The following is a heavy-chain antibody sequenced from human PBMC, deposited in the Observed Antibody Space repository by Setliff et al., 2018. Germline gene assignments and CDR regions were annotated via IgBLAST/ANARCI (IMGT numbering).Heavy chain of an antibody. CDR2: IQFDGSNK. V-gene: IGHV3-30*02. J-gene: IGHJ6*02. CDR3: TRDQDYYGMDV. Sequence: GGSLRLSCAASGFTFSSYGMHWVRQAPGKGLEWVAFIQFDGSNKYYADSVKGRFTISRDNPKKTLYLQMNSLRGEDTAVYHCTRDQDYYGMDVWGQGTTVTVSS. CDR1: GFTFSSYG.